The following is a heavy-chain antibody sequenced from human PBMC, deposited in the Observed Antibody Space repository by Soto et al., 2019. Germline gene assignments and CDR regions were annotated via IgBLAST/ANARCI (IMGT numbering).Heavy chain of an antibody. J-gene: IGHJ6*02. CDR3: ARKDYYYYGMDV. CDR2: IYYSGST. CDR1: GGAISIYY. V-gene: IGHV4-59*01. Sequence: SWTLSLTCTVSGGAISIYYLGWILQPPGKGLEWIGYIYYSGSTNYNPSLKSRVTISVDTSKNQFSLKLSSVTAADTAVYYCARKDYYYYGMDVWGQGTTVTVSS.